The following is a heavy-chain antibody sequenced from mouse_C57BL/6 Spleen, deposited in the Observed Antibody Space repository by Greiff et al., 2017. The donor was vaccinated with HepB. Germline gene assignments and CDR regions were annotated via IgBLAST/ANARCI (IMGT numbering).Heavy chain of an antibody. D-gene: IGHD3-1*01. V-gene: IGHV1-31*01. J-gene: IGHJ2*01. CDR1: GYSFTGYY. CDR2: IYPYNGVS. CDR3: ARGTYYFDY. Sequence: EVQVVESGPELVKPGASVKISCKASGYSFTGYYMHWVKQSHGNILDWIGYIYPYNGVSSYNQKFKGKATLPVDQSSSTAYMELRSLTSEDSAVYYCARGTYYFDYWGQGTTLTVSS.